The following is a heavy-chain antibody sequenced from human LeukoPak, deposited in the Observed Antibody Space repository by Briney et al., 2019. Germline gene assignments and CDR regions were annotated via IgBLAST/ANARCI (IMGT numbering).Heavy chain of an antibody. CDR3: AKDRPGGYFYDRRDL. Sequence: PGGSLRLSCAASGFTFSNFARSWIRQAPGKGLDWISTISASSGSKYYPDSVKGRFTTSRDNSKNPLYFQMNSLRAEDTAVYYCAKDRPGGYFYDRRDLWGQGTLVTVSS. J-gene: IGHJ5*02. V-gene: IGHV3-23*01. CDR1: GFTFSNFA. CDR2: ISASSGSK. D-gene: IGHD3-22*01.